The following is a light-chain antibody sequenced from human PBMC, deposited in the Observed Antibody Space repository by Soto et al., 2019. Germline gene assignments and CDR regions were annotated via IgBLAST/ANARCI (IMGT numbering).Light chain of an antibody. V-gene: IGKV2-28*01. J-gene: IGKJ2*01. CDR2: MGS. CDR1: QSLLDSYGYKY. CDR3: MQALQTGYT. Sequence: DIVMTQSPISLPVSPGEPASISCRSSQSLLDSYGYKYLDWYLQKPGQSPQLLIYMGSNRATGVPDGFSGSGAGTDFTLKISRVEAEDVGVYYCMQALQTGYTFGQGTRLEIK.